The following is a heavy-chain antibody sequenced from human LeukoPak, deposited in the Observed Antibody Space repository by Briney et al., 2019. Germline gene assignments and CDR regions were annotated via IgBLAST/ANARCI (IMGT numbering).Heavy chain of an antibody. D-gene: IGHD6-19*01. CDR2: INPNSGVT. CDR1: GYTFIGYY. V-gene: IGHV1-2*02. J-gene: IGHJ4*02. CDR3: ARQAVADSPRADSDY. Sequence: ASVKVSCKASGYTFIGYYIHWVRQAPGQGLEWMGWINPNSGVTNYAQKFQGRVTMTRDTSISTTYMDLSRLRSDDTAVYYCARQAVADSPRADSDYWGQGTLVTVSS.